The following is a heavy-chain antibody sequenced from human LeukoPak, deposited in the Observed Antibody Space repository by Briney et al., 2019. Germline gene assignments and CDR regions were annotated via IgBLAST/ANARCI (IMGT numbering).Heavy chain of an antibody. CDR3: ARDPSPILRRNYFDY. V-gene: IGHV3-48*01. J-gene: IGHJ4*02. CDR1: GFTFSSYG. D-gene: IGHD4-17*01. Sequence: PGGSLRLSCAASGFTFSSYGMSWVRQAPGKGLEWVSYISSSSSTIYYADSVKGRFTISRDNAKNSLYLQMNSLRAEDTAVYYCARDPSPILRRNYFDYWGQGTLVTVSS. CDR2: ISSSSSTI.